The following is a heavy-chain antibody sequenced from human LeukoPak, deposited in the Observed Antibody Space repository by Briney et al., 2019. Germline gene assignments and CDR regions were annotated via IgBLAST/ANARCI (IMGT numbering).Heavy chain of an antibody. CDR3: AKERQCTSTRCAMNY. Sequence: GGSLRLSCAASGFTFSSYAMSWVRQAPGKGLEWVSGISGSGGSTYHADSVKGRFTISRDNSKKTLYLQMNSLRAEDTAVYYCAKERQCTSTRCAMNYWGQGTLVTVST. CDR1: GFTFSSYA. D-gene: IGHD2-2*01. CDR2: ISGSGGST. V-gene: IGHV3-23*01. J-gene: IGHJ4*02.